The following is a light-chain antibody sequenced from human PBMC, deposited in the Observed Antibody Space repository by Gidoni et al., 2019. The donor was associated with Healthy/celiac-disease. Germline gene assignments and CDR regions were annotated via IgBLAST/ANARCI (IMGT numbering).Light chain of an antibody. J-gene: IGLJ2*01. CDR1: SLRSYY. V-gene: IGLV3-19*01. CDR3: NSRDSSGNPVV. CDR2: GKN. Sequence: SSELTQDPAVSVALGQTGRITCQGDSLRSYYASWYQQKPGQAPGLVIYGKNNRPSGIPDRFSGSSSGNTASLTITGAQAEDEADYYCNSRDSSGNPVVFGGGTKLTVL.